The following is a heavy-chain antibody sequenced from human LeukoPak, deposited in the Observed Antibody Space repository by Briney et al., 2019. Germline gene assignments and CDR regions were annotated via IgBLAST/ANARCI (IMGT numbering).Heavy chain of an antibody. CDR1: GFTFSSHS. D-gene: IGHD3-22*01. CDR3: ATYDSSGYYWYAFDI. J-gene: IGHJ3*02. Sequence: GGSLRLSCAASGFTFSSHSMNWVRQAPGKGLEWVSYITSSSSTIYYADSVKGRFTISRDSAKNSLYLQMNSLRAEDTAVYYCATYDSSGYYWYAFDIWGQGTMVTVSS. V-gene: IGHV3-48*04. CDR2: ITSSSSTI.